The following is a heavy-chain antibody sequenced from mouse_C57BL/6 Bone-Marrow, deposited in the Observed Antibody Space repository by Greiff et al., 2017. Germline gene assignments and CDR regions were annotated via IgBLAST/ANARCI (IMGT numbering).Heavy chain of an antibody. V-gene: IGHV1-55*01. CDR1: GYTFTSYW. CDR3: ARRPNDEAMDY. CDR2: IYPGSGST. J-gene: IGHJ4*01. Sequence: QVQLQQPGAELVKPGASVTMSCKASGYTFTSYWITWVKQRPGQGLEWIGDIYPGSGSTNYNEKFKSKATLTVDTSSSTAYMQLSSLTSEDSAVYYCARRPNDEAMDYWGQGTSVTVSS.